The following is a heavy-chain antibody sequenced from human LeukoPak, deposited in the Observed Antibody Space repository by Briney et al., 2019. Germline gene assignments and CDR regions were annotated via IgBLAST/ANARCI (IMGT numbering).Heavy chain of an antibody. CDR2: IYTSGST. J-gene: IGHJ6*03. Sequence: SETLSLTCTVPGGSISSYYWSWIRQPAGKGLEWIGRIYTSGSTNYNPSLKSRVTISVDKSKNQFSLKLSSVTAADTAVYYCARDSVVVPAATSYYYYYMDVWGKGTTVTVSS. CDR3: ARDSVVVPAATSYYYYYMDV. D-gene: IGHD2-2*01. V-gene: IGHV4-4*07. CDR1: GGSISSYY.